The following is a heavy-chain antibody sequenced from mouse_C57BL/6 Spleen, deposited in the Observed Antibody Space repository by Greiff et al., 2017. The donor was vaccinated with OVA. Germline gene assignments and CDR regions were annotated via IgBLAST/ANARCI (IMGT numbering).Heavy chain of an antibody. J-gene: IGHJ4*01. V-gene: IGHV5-9-1*02. CDR1: GFAFSSYA. CDR3: TRGGGTMGFYYAMGY. CDR2: ISSGGDYI. D-gene: IGHD4-1*01. Sequence: EVKVVESGAGLVKPGGSLKLSCAASGFAFSSYAMSWVRQTPGKRLEWVAYISSGGDYIYYADTVKGRFTISRDNARNTLYRQMSSLKSEDTAMYYCTRGGGTMGFYYAMGYWGQGTSGTVSS.